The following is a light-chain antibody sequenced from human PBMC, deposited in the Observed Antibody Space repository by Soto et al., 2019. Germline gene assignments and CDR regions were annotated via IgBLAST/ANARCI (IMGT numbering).Light chain of an antibody. CDR2: GAS. CDR3: QQYNTWPPIT. J-gene: IGKJ5*01. CDR1: QSVSIN. Sequence: TLSVSPGERATLSCRASQSVSINLAWYQQKPGQAPRLLIYGASTRATGIPARFSGSGSGTEFTLTISSLQSEDFAVYYCQQYNTWPPITFGQGTRLEIK. V-gene: IGKV3-15*01.